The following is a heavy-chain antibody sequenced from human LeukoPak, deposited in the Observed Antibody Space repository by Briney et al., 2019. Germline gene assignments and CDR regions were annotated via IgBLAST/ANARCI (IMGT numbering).Heavy chain of an antibody. Sequence: KPSETLSLTCAVYGGSFSGYYWSWIRQPPGKGLEWNGEINHSGSTNYNPSLKSRVTISVDTSKNQFSLKLSSVAAADTAVYYCARGIYYDSSGPDYWGQGTLVTVSS. CDR3: ARGIYYDSSGPDY. CDR2: INHSGST. V-gene: IGHV4-34*01. D-gene: IGHD3-22*01. J-gene: IGHJ4*02. CDR1: GGSFSGYY.